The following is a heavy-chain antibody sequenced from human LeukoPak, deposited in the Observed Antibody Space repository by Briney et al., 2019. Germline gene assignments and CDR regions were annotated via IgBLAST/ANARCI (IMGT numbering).Heavy chain of an antibody. Sequence: GGSLRLSCAASGFTFSSYWMHWVRQAPGKGLVWVSHINGDGSTTSYADSVKGRFTISRDNARNTVYLQMNSLRAEDTAVYYCAKGGSSSPRSTFDYWGQGTLLTVSS. CDR3: AKGGSSSPRSTFDY. CDR1: GFTFSSYW. CDR2: INGDGSTT. D-gene: IGHD6-13*01. V-gene: IGHV3-74*01. J-gene: IGHJ4*02.